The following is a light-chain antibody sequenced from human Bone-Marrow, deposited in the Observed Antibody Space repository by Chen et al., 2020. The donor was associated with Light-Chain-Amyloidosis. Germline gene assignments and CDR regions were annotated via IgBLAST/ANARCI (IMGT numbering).Light chain of an antibody. V-gene: IGLV2-11*01. Sequence: QSALTQPRSVSGSPGQSVTISCTGTSSDVGGYNYVSWYQQHPGTAPKLMIYDVSKRPSGVPDRFAGSRSGNTASLSISGLQAEDEADCSCCSYAGRYTWVFGRGPKLTVL. CDR3: CSYAGRYTWV. J-gene: IGLJ2*01. CDR2: DVS. CDR1: SSDVGGYNY.